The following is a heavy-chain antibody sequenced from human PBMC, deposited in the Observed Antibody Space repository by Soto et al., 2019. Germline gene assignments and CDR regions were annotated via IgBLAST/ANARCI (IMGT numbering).Heavy chain of an antibody. D-gene: IGHD2-2*01. J-gene: IGHJ4*02. CDR3: VRDPYLPAAGRLSSLHY. V-gene: IGHV3-33*01. Sequence: QVQLVESGGGVCQPGRALRLSCAASGFSFSSYAMHWVRQAPGKGLEWVAVIWYDGVNKYYADSVKGRFTISRDNSNNTLYVQMNSLKADDTAVYDCVRDPYLPAAGRLSSLHYWGPGTLVTVSS. CDR2: IWYDGVNK. CDR1: GFSFSSYA.